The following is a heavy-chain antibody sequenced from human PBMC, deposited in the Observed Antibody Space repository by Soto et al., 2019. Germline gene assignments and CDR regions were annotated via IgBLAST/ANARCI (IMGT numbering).Heavy chain of an antibody. CDR1: GFTFSNYP. CDR3: AKVGSGWYYFDY. J-gene: IGHJ4*02. V-gene: IGHV3-23*01. CDR2: MSGSGAST. D-gene: IGHD6-19*01. Sequence: EVQVLESGGGLVQPGGSLRLSCAASGFTFSNYPMSWVRQAPGKGLEWVSGMSGSGASTYYADSVKGRFTISRDNSKNALYLEMNSLRGEDTAIYDCAKVGSGWYYFDYWGKGTLVTFSS.